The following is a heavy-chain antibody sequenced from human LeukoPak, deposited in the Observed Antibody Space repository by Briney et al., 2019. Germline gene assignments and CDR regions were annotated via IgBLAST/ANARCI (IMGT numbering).Heavy chain of an antibody. V-gene: IGHV3-66*01. CDR3: ARAPSNAHFDY. CDR2: IYSGGST. CDR1: GFTFSSYG. J-gene: IGHJ4*02. Sequence: AGGSLRLSCAASGFTFSSYGMSWVRQAPGKGLEWVSLIYSGGSTYYADSVKGRSTISRDNSNNTVYLQMNSLRAEDTAVYYCARAPSNAHFDYWGQGTLVTVSS. D-gene: IGHD3-3*02.